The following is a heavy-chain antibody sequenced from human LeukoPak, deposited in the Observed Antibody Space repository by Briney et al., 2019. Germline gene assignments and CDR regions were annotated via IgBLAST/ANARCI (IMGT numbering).Heavy chain of an antibody. V-gene: IGHV3-30*02. J-gene: IGHJ4*02. CDR3: AKDLAYYDSPGY. CDR1: GFTFSSYG. D-gene: IGHD3-22*01. Sequence: GGSLGLSCAASGFTFSSYGMHWVRQAPGKGLEWVAFIRYDGSNKYYADSVKGRFTISRDNSKNTLYLQMNSLRAEDTAVYYCAKDLAYYDSPGYWGQGTLVTVSS. CDR2: IRYDGSNK.